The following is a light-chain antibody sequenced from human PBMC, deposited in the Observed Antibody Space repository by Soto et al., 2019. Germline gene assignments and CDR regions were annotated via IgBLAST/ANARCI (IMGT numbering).Light chain of an antibody. J-gene: IGLJ1*01. CDR2: EVS. CDR1: NSDIGGRKY. V-gene: IGLV2-14*01. Sequence: QSALTQPASVSGSPGQSLTISCTGTNSDIGGRKYVSWYQHHPGKAPKLIIYEVSNRPSGVSNRFSGSKSGNTASLTISGLQAEDEGDYYCISDANTKVFGTGTKVTVL. CDR3: ISDANTKV.